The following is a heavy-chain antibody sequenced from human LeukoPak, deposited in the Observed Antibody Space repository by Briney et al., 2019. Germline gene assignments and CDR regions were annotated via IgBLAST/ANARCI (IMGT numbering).Heavy chain of an antibody. CDR2: IYSDGST. D-gene: IGHD6-13*01. Sequence: GGSLRLSCAVSGFTVSSNYMNWVRQAPGKALEWVSLIYSDGSTSYADSVKGRFIISRDNSKNTLYLQMNSLRVEDTAVYYCARVGYTGTWYSSPPFDYWGQGTLVTVSS. V-gene: IGHV3-66*01. J-gene: IGHJ4*02. CDR3: ARVGYTGTWYSSPPFDY. CDR1: GFTVSSNY.